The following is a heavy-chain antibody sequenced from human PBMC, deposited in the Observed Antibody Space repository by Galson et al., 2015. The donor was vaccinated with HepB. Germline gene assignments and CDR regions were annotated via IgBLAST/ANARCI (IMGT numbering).Heavy chain of an antibody. Sequence: SVKVSCKVSGYTLSELSMHWVRQAPGKGLEWMGGFDPEDGETVYAQKFQGRVTMTEGTSTDTAYMGLSSLRSEDTAVYYCATGGDYDSSGYRAFYFDSWGQGTLVTVSS. CDR2: FDPEDGET. CDR3: ATGGDYDSSGYRAFYFDS. CDR1: GYTLSELS. J-gene: IGHJ4*02. D-gene: IGHD3-22*01. V-gene: IGHV1-24*01.